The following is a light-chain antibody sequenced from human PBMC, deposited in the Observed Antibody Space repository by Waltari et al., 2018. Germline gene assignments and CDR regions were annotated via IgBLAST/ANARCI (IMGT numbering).Light chain of an antibody. Sequence: SYDLTQPPSVSVSPGQTARITCSGNALPKLYSYWYQQKPGQAPLLLIYKDTQRASRIPDRFSGSTSGTTVTLTISGVQAEDADDYYCQSADTDFANHVLFGGGTQLTVL. J-gene: IGLJ2*01. CDR1: ALPKLY. CDR2: KDT. CDR3: QSADTDFANHVL. V-gene: IGLV3-25*03.